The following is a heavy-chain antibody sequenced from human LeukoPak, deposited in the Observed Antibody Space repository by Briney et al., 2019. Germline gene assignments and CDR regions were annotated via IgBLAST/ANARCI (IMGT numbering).Heavy chain of an antibody. CDR2: INPNSGGT. D-gene: IGHD3-16*02. V-gene: IGHV1-2*02. CDR1: GYTFTGYY. CDR3: ARGSAYDYVWGSYRYPTFDY. J-gene: IGHJ4*02. Sequence: ASVKVSCKASGYTFTGYYMHWVRQAPGQGLEWMGWINPNSGGTNYAQKFQGRVTMTRGTSISTAYMELSRLRSDDTAVYYCARGSAYDYVWGSYRYPTFDYWGQGTLVTVSS.